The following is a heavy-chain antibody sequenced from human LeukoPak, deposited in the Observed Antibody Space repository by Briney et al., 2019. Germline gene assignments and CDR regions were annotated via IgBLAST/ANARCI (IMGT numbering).Heavy chain of an antibody. Sequence: ASVKVSCKVSGYTLTELSMHWVRQAPGKGLEWMGGFDPEDGETIYAQKFQGRVTMTEDTSTDTAYMELSSLRSEDTAVYYCATVISYYGSGGPFDPWGQGTLVTVPS. CDR1: GYTLTELS. D-gene: IGHD3-10*01. CDR2: FDPEDGET. CDR3: ATVISYYGSGGPFDP. V-gene: IGHV1-24*01. J-gene: IGHJ5*02.